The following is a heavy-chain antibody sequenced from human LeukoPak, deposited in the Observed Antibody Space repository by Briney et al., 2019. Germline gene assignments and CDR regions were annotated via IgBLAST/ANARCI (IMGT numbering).Heavy chain of an antibody. V-gene: IGHV6-1*01. J-gene: IGHJ4*02. D-gene: IGHD6-6*01. Sequence: SQTLSLTCAISGDSVSSDSAAWNWTRQSPSRVLEWQGRTFYRSKWYNDHAVSVNSRIAINPDTSNNQFSLQLNSVTPEDTAVYYCARGVGTVRPFQYWGQGTLVTVSS. CDR2: TFYRSKWYN. CDR3: ARGVGTVRPFQY. CDR1: GDSVSSDSAA.